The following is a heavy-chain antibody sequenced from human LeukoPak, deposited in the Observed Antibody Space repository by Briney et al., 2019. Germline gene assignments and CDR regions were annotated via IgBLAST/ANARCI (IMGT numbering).Heavy chain of an antibody. CDR3: ASHDYGDLGAFDI. J-gene: IGHJ3*02. CDR2: IIPIFGTA. Sequence: SVKVSCKASGGTSSSYAISWVRQAPGQGLEWMGGIIPIFGTANYAQKFQGRVTITTDESTSTAYMELSSLRSEDTAVYYCASHDYGDLGAFDIWGQGTMVTVSS. V-gene: IGHV1-69*05. CDR1: GGTSSSYA. D-gene: IGHD4-17*01.